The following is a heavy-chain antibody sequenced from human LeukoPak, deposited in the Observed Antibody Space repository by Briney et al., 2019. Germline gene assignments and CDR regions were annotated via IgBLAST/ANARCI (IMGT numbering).Heavy chain of an antibody. CDR1: GFTVSTHY. V-gene: IGHV3-66*01. J-gene: IGHJ3*02. Sequence: GGSLRLSCAASGFTVSTHYMSWVRQAPGTGLECVSVVYPGGSTYYADSGKARFTMSRDNSRNTMYLQVNSLRAEDTAVYYCARVVVEQGRSDAFDIWGQGTLVTVSS. D-gene: IGHD4-17*01. CDR2: VYPGGST. CDR3: ARVVVEQGRSDAFDI.